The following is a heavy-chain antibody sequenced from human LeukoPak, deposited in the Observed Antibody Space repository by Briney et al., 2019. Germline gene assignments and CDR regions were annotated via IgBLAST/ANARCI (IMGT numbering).Heavy chain of an antibody. Sequence: GGSLRLSCAASGFTFSSYAMNCVRQTPGKGLERVSSIVGSGGNTYHADSVKGRFTISRDNSENTAYMQMDSLRAEDTAVYYCAKGFLASCSGTRCYPFDHWGQGTPVTASS. CDR2: IVGSGGNT. J-gene: IGHJ4*02. CDR3: AKGFLASCSGTRCYPFDH. D-gene: IGHD2-15*01. CDR1: GFTFSSYA. V-gene: IGHV3-23*01.